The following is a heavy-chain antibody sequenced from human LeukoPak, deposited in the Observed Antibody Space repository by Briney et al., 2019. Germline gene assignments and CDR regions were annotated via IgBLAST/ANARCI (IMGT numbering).Heavy chain of an antibody. J-gene: IGHJ4*02. CDR3: ATHYYDSRGYDVGYYFDY. CDR1: GFSFTDYY. V-gene: IGHV3-11*06. Sequence: GGSLRLSCAASGFSFTDYYMSWIRQAPGKGLEWVSFINSYSNYTNYADSEKGRFSISRDNAKSSLYLQMNSLRAEDTAVYYCATHYYDSRGYDVGYYFDYWGQGTLVTVSS. D-gene: IGHD3-22*01. CDR2: INSYSNYT.